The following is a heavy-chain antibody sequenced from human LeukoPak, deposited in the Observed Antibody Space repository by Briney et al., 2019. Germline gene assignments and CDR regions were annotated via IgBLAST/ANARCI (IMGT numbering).Heavy chain of an antibody. V-gene: IGHV3-23*01. J-gene: IGHJ4*02. CDR1: GFIFRNYA. CDR3: AKDRGIFEGFDY. D-gene: IGHD3-3*01. Sequence: PGGSLRLSCVASGFIFRNYAMNWVRQAPGKGPEWVSSVSDNSGSTYYADSVEGRFTISRDNSMNTLYLQMNSLRAEDTAVYYCAKDRGIFEGFDYWGQGTLVTVSS. CDR2: VSDNSGST.